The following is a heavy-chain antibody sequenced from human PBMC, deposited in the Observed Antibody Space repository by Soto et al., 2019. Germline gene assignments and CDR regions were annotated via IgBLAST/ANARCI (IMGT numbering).Heavy chain of an antibody. CDR3: ARPGRYGDIDY. CDR1: GGSISSSSYY. V-gene: IGHV4-39*01. J-gene: IGHJ4*02. CDR2: IYYSGST. D-gene: IGHD4-17*01. Sequence: SETLSLTCTVSGGSISSSSYYWGWIRQPPGKGLEWIGSIYYSGSTYYNPSLKSRVTISVDTSKNQFSLKLSSVTAADTAVYYCARPGRYGDIDYWGQGTLVTVSS.